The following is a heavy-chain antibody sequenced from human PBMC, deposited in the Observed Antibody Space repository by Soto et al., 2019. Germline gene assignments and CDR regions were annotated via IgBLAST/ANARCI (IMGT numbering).Heavy chain of an antibody. J-gene: IGHJ4*02. Sequence: ASVKVSCKASGYIFTSGGISCVRQAPGQGLEWMGWISAYNGNTKYAQKLQGRVTMTTDTSTSTAYMELRSLTSDDTAVYYCARDLDGSGSYYTDYWGQGTLVTVSS. V-gene: IGHV1-18*01. CDR1: GYIFTSGG. CDR2: ISAYNGNT. CDR3: ARDLDGSGSYYTDY. D-gene: IGHD3-10*01.